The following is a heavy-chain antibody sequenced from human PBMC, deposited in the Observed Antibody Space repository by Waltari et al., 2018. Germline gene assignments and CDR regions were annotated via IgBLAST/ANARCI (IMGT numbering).Heavy chain of an antibody. CDR1: GGSITTNSN. J-gene: IGHJ1*01. D-gene: IGHD4-17*01. V-gene: IGHV4-39*01. CDR3: GRIAFGDDGGYFQY. Sequence: QLQLQESGPGLVRPSETLSLTCTVSGGSITTNSNWAWIRQPPGKGLEWMGNMQYRGSTFYNPALMSRVTISLDTSKNQCSLTLTSVDAADTAVYFCGRIAFGDDGGYFQYWGQGTLVTVSS. CDR2: MQYRGST.